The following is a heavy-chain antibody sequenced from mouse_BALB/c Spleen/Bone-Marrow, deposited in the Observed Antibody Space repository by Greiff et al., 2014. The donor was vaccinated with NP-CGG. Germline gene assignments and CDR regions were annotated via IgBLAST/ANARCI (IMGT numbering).Heavy chain of an antibody. CDR2: INPGSSTI. CDR3: GRLGDYGEFAY. V-gene: IGHV4-1*02. CDR1: GFDFSGFW. J-gene: IGHJ3*01. D-gene: IGHD2-13*01. Sequence: EVQGEESGGGLVQPGGSLKLSCAASGFDFSGFWMRWVRQAPGKGLAWIGEINPGSSTINYTPSLKDRFIISRDNAKNTLYLQMSKGRSEETALYYCGRLGDYGEFAYWGQGTLLTVSA.